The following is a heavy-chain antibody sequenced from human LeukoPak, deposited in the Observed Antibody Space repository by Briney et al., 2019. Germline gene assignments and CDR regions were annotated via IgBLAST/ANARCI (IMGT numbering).Heavy chain of an antibody. CDR2: ISSSSSYI. CDR3: ARDGSYGSGSYYWYAFDI. V-gene: IGHV3-21*01. D-gene: IGHD3-10*01. Sequence: GGSLRLSCAASGFTFSSYAMSWVRQAPGKGLEWVSSISSSSSYIYYADSVKGRFTISRDNAKNSLYLQMNSLRAEDTAVYYCARDGSYGSGSYYWYAFDIWGQGTMVTVSS. CDR1: GFTFSSYA. J-gene: IGHJ3*02.